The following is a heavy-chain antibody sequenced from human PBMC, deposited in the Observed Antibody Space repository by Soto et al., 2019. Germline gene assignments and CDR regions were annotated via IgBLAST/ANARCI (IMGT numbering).Heavy chain of an antibody. V-gene: IGHV3-30-3*01. CDR3: ATGANFYYDTSRY. CDR2: MSPNGNNQ. CDR1: GFTFSIYA. Sequence: PGESLKISCAAPGFTFSIYALHWVRQAPGKGLEWVAVMSPNGNNQYYADSVKGRFTISRDTSKSTLYLQMTSLRPDDTAVYYCATGANFYYDTSRYWGQGTLVTVSS. J-gene: IGHJ4*02. D-gene: IGHD3-22*01.